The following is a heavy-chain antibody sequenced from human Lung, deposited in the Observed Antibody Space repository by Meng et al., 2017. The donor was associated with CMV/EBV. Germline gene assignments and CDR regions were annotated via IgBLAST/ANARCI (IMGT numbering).Heavy chain of an antibody. D-gene: IGHD2-2*01. J-gene: IGHJ3*02. CDR3: ARLRGGGCSGTTCSNAFDI. V-gene: IGHV3-48*04. CDR2: LVGSSSAL. CDR1: GFTFSSYS. Sequence: GKSLKISCAASGFTFSSYSMNWVRQAPGKGLEWVSYLVGSSSALYYADAVKGRFTISRDNDKNSLYLQMNSLRVEDTAVYYCARLRGGGCSGTTCSNAFDIWGQGTMVTGSS.